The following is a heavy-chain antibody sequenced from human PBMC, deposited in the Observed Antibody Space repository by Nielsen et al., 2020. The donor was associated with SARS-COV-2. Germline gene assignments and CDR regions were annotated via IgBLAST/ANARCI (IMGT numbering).Heavy chain of an antibody. CDR1: GFTFSSYG. D-gene: IGHD5-18*01. J-gene: IGHJ4*02. Sequence: GESLKISCAASGFTFSSYGMHWVRQAPGKGLEWVAVIWYDGSNKYYADSVKGRFTISRDNSKKTLFLQINSLRAEDTAVYYCTIPSSGYNYGIFDSWGQGTLVIVSS. CDR2: IWYDGSNK. CDR3: TIPSSGYNYGIFDS. V-gene: IGHV3-33*01.